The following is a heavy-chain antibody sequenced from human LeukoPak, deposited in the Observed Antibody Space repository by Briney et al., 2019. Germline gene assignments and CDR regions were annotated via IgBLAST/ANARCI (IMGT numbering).Heavy chain of an antibody. CDR1: GFTFSSYW. D-gene: IGHD3-10*01. CDR2: IKQDGSEK. CDR3: ARDSFYGSGSYYKFVY. J-gene: IGHJ4*02. Sequence: GGSLRLSCAASGFTFSSYWMSWVRQAPGKGLEWVANIKQDGSEKYYVASVKGRFTISRDNAKTSLYLQMNSLRAEDTAVYYCARDSFYGSGSYYKFVYWGQGTLVTVSS. V-gene: IGHV3-7*01.